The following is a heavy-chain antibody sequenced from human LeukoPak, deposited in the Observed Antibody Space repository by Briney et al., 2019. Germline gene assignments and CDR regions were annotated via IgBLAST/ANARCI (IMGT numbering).Heavy chain of an antibody. Sequence: ASVKLSCKASGYTFTSYSISWVRQAPGQGLEWMGWISAYNGNTNYAQKLQGRVTMTTDTSTNTAYMELSSLRSEDTAVYYCARRVVVVPAAGGAFDIWGQGTMVTFSS. V-gene: IGHV1-18*01. CDR3: ARRVVVVPAAGGAFDI. CDR1: GYTFTSYS. CDR2: ISAYNGNT. D-gene: IGHD2-2*01. J-gene: IGHJ3*02.